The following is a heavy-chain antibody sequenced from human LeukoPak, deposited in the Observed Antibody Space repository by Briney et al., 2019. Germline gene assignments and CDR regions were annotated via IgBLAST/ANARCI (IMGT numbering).Heavy chain of an antibody. Sequence: GGSLRLSCAASGFTFDDYTMHWVRQAPGKGLEWVSLISKDGRNTYYADSVEGRFTISRDNTKRSLYLQMNSPRTEDTALYYCAKEMGTIFFDSWGQGTPVTVSS. J-gene: IGHJ4*02. D-gene: IGHD5-24*01. V-gene: IGHV3-43*01. CDR3: AKEMGTIFFDS. CDR1: GFTFDDYT. CDR2: ISKDGRNT.